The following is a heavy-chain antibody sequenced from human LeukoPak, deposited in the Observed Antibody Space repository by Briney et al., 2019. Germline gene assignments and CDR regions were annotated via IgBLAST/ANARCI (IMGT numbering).Heavy chain of an antibody. V-gene: IGHV1-18*01. J-gene: IGHJ4*02. CDR1: GYTFTSYG. CDR3: AREVPYDSSVYYQPFDY. Sequence: ASVKVSCKASGYTFTSYGISWVRQAPGQGLEWMGWISAYNGNTNYAQKLQGRVTMTTDTSTSTAYMELRSLRSDDTAVYYCAREVPYDSSVYYQPFDYWGQGTLVTVSS. CDR2: ISAYNGNT. D-gene: IGHD3-22*01.